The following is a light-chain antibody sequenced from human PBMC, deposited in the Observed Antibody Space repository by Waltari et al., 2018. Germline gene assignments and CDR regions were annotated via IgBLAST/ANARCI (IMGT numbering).Light chain of an antibody. CDR3: QTWDSNIVV. V-gene: IGLV3-9*01. J-gene: IGLJ2*01. CDR2: RDS. Sequence: SYDLTQPLSVSVALGPPARITCTENNIGTKTVHWYQQKPGRAPVLVMYRDSNRPSGIPERFSGSNSGNTATLTITRAQAGDEADYYCQTWDSNIVVFGGGTKLTVV. CDR1: NIGTKT.